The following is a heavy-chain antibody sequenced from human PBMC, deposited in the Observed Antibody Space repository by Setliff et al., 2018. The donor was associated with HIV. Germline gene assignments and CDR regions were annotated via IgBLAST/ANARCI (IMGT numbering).Heavy chain of an antibody. D-gene: IGHD2-15*01. CDR3: ARETNSGDIVMVETVRRAFDI. J-gene: IGHJ3*02. Sequence: GGSLRLSCAASGFTFINYWMSWVRQAPGKGLEWVANVKQGGSERYYADSVKGRFTISRDNAKKSLYLEMNSLRDEDTAVYYCARETNSGDIVMVETVRRAFDIWGQGTMVTVSS. CDR1: GFTFINYW. CDR2: VKQGGSER. V-gene: IGHV3-7*01.